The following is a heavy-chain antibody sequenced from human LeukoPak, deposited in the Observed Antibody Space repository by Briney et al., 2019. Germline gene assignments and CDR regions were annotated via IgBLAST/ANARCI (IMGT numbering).Heavy chain of an antibody. Sequence: SETLSLTCAVYGGSFSGYYWSWICQPPGKGLEWIGEINHSGSTNYNPSLKSRVTISVDTSKNQFSLKLSSVTAADTAVYYCASGPVPYYFDYWGQGTLVTVSS. CDR3: ASGPVPYYFDY. CDR1: GGSFSGYY. J-gene: IGHJ4*02. CDR2: INHSGST. D-gene: IGHD1-1*01. V-gene: IGHV4-34*01.